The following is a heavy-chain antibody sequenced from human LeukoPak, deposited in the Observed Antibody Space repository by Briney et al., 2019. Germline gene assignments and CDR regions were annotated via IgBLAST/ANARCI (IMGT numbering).Heavy chain of an antibody. D-gene: IGHD2-21*02. Sequence: GGSLRLSCAASGFTFSSYSMNLVRQAPGKGLEWVSSISSSSSYIYYADSVKGRFTISRDNAKNSLYLQMNSLRAEDTAVYYCARAVYCGGDCYFPLDIWGQGTMVTVSS. V-gene: IGHV3-21*01. CDR1: GFTFSSYS. CDR2: ISSSSSYI. CDR3: ARAVYCGGDCYFPLDI. J-gene: IGHJ3*02.